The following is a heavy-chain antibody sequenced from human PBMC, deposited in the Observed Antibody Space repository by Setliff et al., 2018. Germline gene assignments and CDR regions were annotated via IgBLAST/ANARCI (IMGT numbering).Heavy chain of an antibody. V-gene: IGHV4-61*05. CDR1: GGSISSSSYY. D-gene: IGHD5-12*01. Sequence: SETLSLTCTVSGGSISSSSYYWGWIRQPPGKGLEWIGYIYYSGDTTYNPSLKSRVTISVDTSKNQFSLKLSSVIAADTAVYYCARGYSGYDYLKPFDYWGQGTLVTVSS. J-gene: IGHJ4*02. CDR2: IYYSGDT. CDR3: ARGYSGYDYLKPFDY.